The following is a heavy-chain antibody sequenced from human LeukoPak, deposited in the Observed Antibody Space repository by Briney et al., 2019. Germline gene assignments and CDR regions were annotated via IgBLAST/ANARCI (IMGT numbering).Heavy chain of an antibody. D-gene: IGHD6-19*01. CDR2: INHSGST. Sequence: SETLSLTCTVSGGSISRSSDYWGWLRQPPGKGLEWIGEINHSGSTNYNPSLKSRVTISVDTSKNQFSLKLSSVTAADTAVYYCARRSSGGGLFDYWGQGTLVTVSS. CDR1: GGSISRSSDY. V-gene: IGHV4-39*07. J-gene: IGHJ4*02. CDR3: ARRSSGGGLFDY.